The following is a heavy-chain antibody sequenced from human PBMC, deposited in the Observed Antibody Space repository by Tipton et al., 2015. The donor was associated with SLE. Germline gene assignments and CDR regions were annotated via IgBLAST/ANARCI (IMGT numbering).Heavy chain of an antibody. D-gene: IGHD1-26*01. V-gene: IGHV4-38-2*02. J-gene: IGHJ4*02. CDR1: GYSISTGYY. CDR3: ARDQGGREIDF. CDR2: IHYSRDT. Sequence: TLSLTCTVSGYSISTGYYWGWIRQPPGKGLEWIGYIHYSRDTNYNPSLKSRVTISVDTSKTQFSLKLRSVTAADTAVYYCARDQGGREIDFWGQGTLVTVSS.